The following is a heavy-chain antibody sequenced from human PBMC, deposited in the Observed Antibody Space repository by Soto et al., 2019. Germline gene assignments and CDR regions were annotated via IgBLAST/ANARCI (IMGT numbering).Heavy chain of an antibody. V-gene: IGHV1-69*13. CDR2: IIPIFGTA. CDR1: GGTFSSYA. J-gene: IGHJ6*02. CDR3: ARHGLLWFGETRYYGMDV. D-gene: IGHD3-10*01. Sequence: GASVKVSCKASGGTFSSYAISWVRQAPGQGLEWMGGIIPIFGTANYAQKFQGRVTITADESTSTAYMELSSLRSEDTAVYYCARHGLLWFGETRYYGMDVWGQGTTVTVSS.